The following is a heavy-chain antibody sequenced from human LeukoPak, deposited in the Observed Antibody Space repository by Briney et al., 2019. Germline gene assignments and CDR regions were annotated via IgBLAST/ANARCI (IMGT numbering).Heavy chain of an antibody. J-gene: IGHJ4*02. Sequence: GGSLRLSCAASGFTFSSYGMHWVRRAPGKGLEWLTSIWPDGSNQYYADSVKGRLTISRDNSKSTLYLQMNSLRAEDSAVYYCAKDDKPDGNRYFDYWGQGTPVTVSS. V-gene: IGHV3-30*02. CDR1: GFTFSSYG. CDR2: IWPDGSNQ. D-gene: IGHD1-1*01. CDR3: AKDDKPDGNRYFDY.